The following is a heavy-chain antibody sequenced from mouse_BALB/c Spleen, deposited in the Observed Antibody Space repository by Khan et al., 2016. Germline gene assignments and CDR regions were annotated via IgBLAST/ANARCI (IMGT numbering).Heavy chain of an antibody. Sequence: EVQLVESGGGLVQPKGSLKLSCAASGFTFNTYAMHWVCQAPGKGLEWVARIRSKSNNYATYYADSVKDRFTISRDDSQSMLYLQMNNLKTEDTAMYYCVREEYPYAMDYWGQGTSVTVSS. CDR1: GFTFNTYA. CDR2: IRSKSNNYAT. J-gene: IGHJ4*01. CDR3: VREEYPYAMDY. V-gene: IGHV10-3*03.